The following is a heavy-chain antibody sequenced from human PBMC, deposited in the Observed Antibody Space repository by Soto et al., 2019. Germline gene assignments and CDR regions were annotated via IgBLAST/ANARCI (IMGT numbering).Heavy chain of an antibody. CDR3: ARHSYYGSGSYYYCYYGMDV. J-gene: IGHJ6*02. Sequence: GESLMISCKGSGYSFTSYWIGWVRQMPGKGLEWMGIIYPGDSDTRYSPSFQGQVTISADKSISTAYLQWSSLKASDTAMYYCARHSYYGSGSYYYCYYGMDVWGQGTTVTVSS. D-gene: IGHD3-10*01. CDR1: GYSFTSYW. CDR2: IYPGDSDT. V-gene: IGHV5-51*01.